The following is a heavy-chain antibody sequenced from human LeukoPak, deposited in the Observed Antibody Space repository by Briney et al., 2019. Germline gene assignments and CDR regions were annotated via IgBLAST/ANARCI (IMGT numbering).Heavy chain of an antibody. V-gene: IGHV4-38-2*02. CDR3: ARWSGSVTARNYYYYMDV. J-gene: IGHJ6*03. CDR1: GYSISSGYY. CDR2: IYHNGST. Sequence: SETLSLTCTVSGYSISSGYYWGWIRQSPGKGLEWIGTIYHNGSTYYNPSLRSRVTMSVDTSKNQFSLNLSSVTAADTAVYYCARWSGSVTARNYYYYMDVWGEGTTVTVSS. D-gene: IGHD6-6*01.